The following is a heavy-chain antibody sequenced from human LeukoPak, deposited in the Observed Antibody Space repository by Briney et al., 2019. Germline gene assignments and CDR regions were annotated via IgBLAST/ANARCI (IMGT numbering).Heavy chain of an antibody. Sequence: SETLSLTCNVSGASIINGGYYWTWIRQHPGEGLEWIGYIYYSGTTYYNPSLKSRITMSIDTSKNHFSLRLNSVTAADTAVYFCARGDSGASEYFQDWGQGTLVTVSS. CDR2: IYYSGTT. CDR3: ARGDSGASEYFQD. J-gene: IGHJ1*01. D-gene: IGHD6-25*01. V-gene: IGHV4-31*03. CDR1: GASIINGGYY.